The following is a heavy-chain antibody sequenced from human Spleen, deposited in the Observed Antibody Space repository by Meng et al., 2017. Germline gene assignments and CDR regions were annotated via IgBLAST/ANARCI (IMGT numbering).Heavy chain of an antibody. J-gene: IGHJ4*02. V-gene: IGHV4-34*01. CDR2: INHSGST. CDR1: GGSFIDYY. Sequence: QVQLPQWGAGRLKPSETLSLTCVVAGGSFIDYYWSWIRQPPGKGLEWIGEINHSGSTNYNPSLESRATISVDTSQNNLSLKLSSVTAADSAVYYCARGPTTMAHDFDYWGQGTLVTVSS. CDR3: ARGPTTMAHDFDY. D-gene: IGHD4-11*01.